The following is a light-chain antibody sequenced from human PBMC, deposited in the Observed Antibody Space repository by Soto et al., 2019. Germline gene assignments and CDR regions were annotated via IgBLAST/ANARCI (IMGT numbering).Light chain of an antibody. CDR3: CSYTSSSTHV. CDR2: DVN. CDR1: SSDVGGYNF. Sequence: QSALTQPASVSGSPGQSITISCTGTSSDVGGYNFVSWYQQHPGKVPKLMIFDVNRRPSGVSDRFSGSKSGNTASLTFSGLQAEDEGDYYCCSYTSSSTHVFGSGTKVTVL. J-gene: IGLJ1*01. V-gene: IGLV2-14*03.